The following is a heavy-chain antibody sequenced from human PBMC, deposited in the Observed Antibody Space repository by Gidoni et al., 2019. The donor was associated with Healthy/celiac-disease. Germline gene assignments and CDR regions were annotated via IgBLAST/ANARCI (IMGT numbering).Heavy chain of an antibody. J-gene: IGHJ4*02. V-gene: IGHV6-1*01. CDR1: GDSVSSNSAA. CDR3: AREGGSSGWYGVDYFDY. CDR2: TYYRSKWYN. Sequence: QVQLQQSGPGLVKPSQTLSLTCAISGDSVSSNSAAWTWIRQSPSRGLEWLGRTYYRSKWYNDYAVSVKSRITINPDTSKNQFSLQLNSVTPEDTAVYYCAREGGSSGWYGVDYFDYWGQGTLVTVSS. D-gene: IGHD6-19*01.